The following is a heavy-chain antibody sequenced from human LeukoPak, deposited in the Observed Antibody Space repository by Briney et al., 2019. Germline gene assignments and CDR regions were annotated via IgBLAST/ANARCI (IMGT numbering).Heavy chain of an antibody. V-gene: IGHV4-39*01. CDR2: IHYTGST. J-gene: IGHJ4*02. CDR3: ARLVDSSGPRYDY. CDR1: GGSTRSSSYY. Sequence: SETLSLTCTVSGGSTRSSSYYWGWIRQPPGKGLEWIGNIHYTGSTYYIPSLKSRVTISVDTSRNQFSLKLTSVTAADTAVYYCARLVDSSGPRYDYWGQGTLITVSS. D-gene: IGHD3-22*01.